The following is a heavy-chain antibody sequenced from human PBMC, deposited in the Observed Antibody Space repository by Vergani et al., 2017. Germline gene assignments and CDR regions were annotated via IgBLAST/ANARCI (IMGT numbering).Heavy chain of an antibody. J-gene: IGHJ4*02. D-gene: IGHD6-6*01. CDR3: ARDRVRAEYSSSPGY. CDR1: GGSISSYY. Sequence: QVQLQESGPGLVKPSETLSLTCTVSGGSISSYYWSWIRQPPGKGLEWIGYIYYSGSTNYNPSLKSRVTISVDTSKNQFSLKLSSVTAADTAVYYCARDRVRAEYSSSPGYWGQGTLVTVSS. V-gene: IGHV4-59*01. CDR2: IYYSGST.